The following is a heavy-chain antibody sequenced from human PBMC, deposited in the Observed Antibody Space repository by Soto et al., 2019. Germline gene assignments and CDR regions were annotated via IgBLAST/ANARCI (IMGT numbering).Heavy chain of an antibody. CDR1: GFTFSTYA. D-gene: IGHD2-15*01. Sequence: EVELLESGGGLVQPEGSLRLSCAASGFTFSTYAMGWVRQAPGKGLEWVSVVSSGGGTHYADSVKGRFTVSRDNSKNTLSLRMNSLRADDTAVYYCAKRRGAGGHFDYWGQGALVTVSS. V-gene: IGHV3-23*01. CDR3: AKRRGAGGHFDY. CDR2: VSSGGGT. J-gene: IGHJ4*02.